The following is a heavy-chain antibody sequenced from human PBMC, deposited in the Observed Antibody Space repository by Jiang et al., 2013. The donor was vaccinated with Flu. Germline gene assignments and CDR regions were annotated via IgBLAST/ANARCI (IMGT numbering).Heavy chain of an antibody. J-gene: IGHJ5*02. V-gene: IGHV5-51*01. CDR1: FADYW. CDR3: ARQGATVTTLALMWFAP. Sequence: FADYWIAWVRQMPGKGLEWMGVIYPANSDTRYSPSFQGQVSISADKSTRTAYLQWSSLKASDSAIYYCARQGATVTTLALMWFAPWGQGTLVTVSS. CDR2: IYPANSDT. D-gene: IGHD4-17*01.